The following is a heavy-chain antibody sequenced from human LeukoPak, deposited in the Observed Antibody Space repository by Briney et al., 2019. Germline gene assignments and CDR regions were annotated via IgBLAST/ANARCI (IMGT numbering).Heavy chain of an antibody. Sequence: SETLSLTCTVSGGSISSYYWSWIRQPPGKGLEWIGYIYYSGSTNYNPSLKSRVTISVDTSKNQFSLKLSSVTAADTAVYYCARDADYYDSSGYGFDYWGQGTLVTVSS. CDR1: GGSISSYY. CDR2: IYYSGST. J-gene: IGHJ4*02. V-gene: IGHV4-59*01. CDR3: ARDADYYDSSGYGFDY. D-gene: IGHD3-22*01.